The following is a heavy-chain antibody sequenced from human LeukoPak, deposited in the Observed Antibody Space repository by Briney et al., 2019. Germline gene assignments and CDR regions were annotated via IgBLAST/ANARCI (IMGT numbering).Heavy chain of an antibody. CDR2: ISWNSGSI. D-gene: IGHD6-13*01. CDR3: AKDIAAAGLNYFDY. CDR1: GFTFDDYA. J-gene: IGHJ4*02. V-gene: IGHV3-9*01. Sequence: GGSLRLSCAASGFTFDDYAMHWVRHAPGKGLEWVSGISWNSGSIGYADSVKGRFTISRDNAKNSLYLQMNSLRAEDTALYYCAKDIAAAGLNYFDYWGQGTLVTVSS.